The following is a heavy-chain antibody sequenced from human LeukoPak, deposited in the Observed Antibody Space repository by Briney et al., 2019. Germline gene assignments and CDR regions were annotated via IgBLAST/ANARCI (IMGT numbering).Heavy chain of an antibody. J-gene: IGHJ5*02. Sequence: ASVKVSCKASGYTFTSYDINWVRQAPGQGLEWMGWMNPNSGNTGYAQKFQGRVTMTRNTSISTAYMELSSLRSEDTAVYYCARVGYCSSTSCYGYNWFDPWGQGTLVTVSS. CDR2: MNPNSGNT. CDR3: ARVGYCSSTSCYGYNWFDP. V-gene: IGHV1-8*01. D-gene: IGHD2-2*03. CDR1: GYTFTSYD.